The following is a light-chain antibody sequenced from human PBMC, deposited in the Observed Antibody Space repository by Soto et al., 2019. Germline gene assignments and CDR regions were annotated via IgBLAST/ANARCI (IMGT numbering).Light chain of an antibody. J-gene: IGKJ3*01. CDR1: QSISSY. CDR3: QQSYSTPFT. CDR2: AAS. Sequence: GDGVTITCRASQSISSYLNWYQQKPGKAPKLLIYAASTLQSGVPSRVSGRGFATDFTLTINSLQPEDFATYYCQQSYSTPFTFGPGTKVDIK. V-gene: IGKV1-39*01.